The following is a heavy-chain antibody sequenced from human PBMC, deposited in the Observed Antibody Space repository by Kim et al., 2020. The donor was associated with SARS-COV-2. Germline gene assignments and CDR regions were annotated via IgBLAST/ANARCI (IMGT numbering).Heavy chain of an antibody. Sequence: GESLKISCKGSGYSFTSNWIGWVRQMPGKGLEWMGFIYPGDSDTRYSPSFQRQVTISADKSINTAYLQWSSPKASDTAMYYCARQRDRTNGMDVWGQGTTVTVSS. CDR1: GYSFTSNW. CDR3: ARQRDRTNGMDV. CDR2: IYPGDSDT. J-gene: IGHJ6*02. V-gene: IGHV5-51*01.